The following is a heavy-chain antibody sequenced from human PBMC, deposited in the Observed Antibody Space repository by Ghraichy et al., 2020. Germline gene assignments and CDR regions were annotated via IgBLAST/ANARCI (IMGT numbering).Heavy chain of an antibody. D-gene: IGHD3-10*01. CDR2: IYYSGST. CDR3: ARARLLWFGEIRWFDP. J-gene: IGHJ5*02. CDR1: GGSISSYY. V-gene: IGHV4-59*01. Sequence: SQTLSLTCTVSGGSISSYYWSWVRQPPGKGLEWIGYIYYSGSTNYNPSLKSRVTISVDTSKNQFSLKLSSVTAADTAVYYCARARLLWFGEIRWFDPLGQGTLVTVSS.